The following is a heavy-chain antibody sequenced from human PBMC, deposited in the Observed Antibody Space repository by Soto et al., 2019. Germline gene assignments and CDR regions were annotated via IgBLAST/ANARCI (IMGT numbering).Heavy chain of an antibody. Sequence: LRLSCAASGFTFSDYAMNWVRQAPGKGLEWVSSISSSSTYIYYADSVEGRFTISRDNARNSLTLQMDSLRAEDTAVYFCATGRPPKFYFDNWGQGALVTVSS. J-gene: IGHJ4*02. V-gene: IGHV3-21*01. CDR2: ISSSSTYI. CDR1: GFTFSDYA. CDR3: ATGRPPKFYFDN.